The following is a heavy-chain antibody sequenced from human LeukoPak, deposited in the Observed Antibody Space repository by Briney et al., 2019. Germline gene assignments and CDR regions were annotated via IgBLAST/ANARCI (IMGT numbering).Heavy chain of an antibody. V-gene: IGHV4-59*08. J-gene: IGHJ4*02. CDR2: IYSSGST. Sequence: SETLSLTCTVSGGSISSYYWSWIRQPPGKGLEWIGYIYSSGSTTYNPSLKSRVTISVDTSKNQFSLKLSSVTAADTAVYYCARGKAADINYFDYWGQGTLVTVSA. CDR1: GGSISSYY. CDR3: ARGKAADINYFDY. D-gene: IGHD2-2*02.